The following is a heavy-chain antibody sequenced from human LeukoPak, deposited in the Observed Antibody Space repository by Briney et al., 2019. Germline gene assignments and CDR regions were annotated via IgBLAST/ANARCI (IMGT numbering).Heavy chain of an antibody. J-gene: IGHJ4*02. Sequence: PGGSLRLSCAASGFIFSDYYMTWIRQTPGKGLEWLGYISATGKTTFPADSVKGRFTISRDSTKNSLYLQMDSLRAEDTAVYYCARGITMKVEPVLHWGQGTLVTVPS. CDR3: ARGITMKVEPVLH. CDR2: ISATGKTT. D-gene: IGHD3-22*01. CDR1: GFIFSDYY. V-gene: IGHV3-11*01.